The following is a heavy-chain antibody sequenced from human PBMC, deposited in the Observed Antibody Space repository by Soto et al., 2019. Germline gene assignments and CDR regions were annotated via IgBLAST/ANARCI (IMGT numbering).Heavy chain of an antibody. J-gene: IGHJ5*02. CDR3: ARFTVYTIFTSGWCHYLDP. V-gene: IGHV3-23*01. CDR1: GFTFSSSA. CDR2: VSGSGGTT. D-gene: IGHD6-19*01. Sequence: EVQLLDSGGGLVQPGGSLRLSCAASGFTFSSSAMSWVRQAPGKGLEWVSAVSGSGGTTYYADSVRGRFTISRDNSKNTLYLQMTSLRADDTAIYFCARFTVYTIFTSGWCHYLDPWGQGTLVTVSS.